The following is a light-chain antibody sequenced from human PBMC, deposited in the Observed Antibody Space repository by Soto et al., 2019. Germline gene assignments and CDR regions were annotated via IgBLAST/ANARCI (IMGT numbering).Light chain of an antibody. CDR2: DVS. J-gene: IGLJ2*01. V-gene: IGLV2-14*03. CDR1: SSDVAGYNY. Sequence: QSALTQPASVSGSPGQSITISCTGTSSDVAGYNYVSWYQQHPGKAHKLMIYDVSKRPSGVSSRFSGSKSGNTASLTISGLQAEDEADYYCSSYTSSSTRVFGGGTKVTVL. CDR3: SSYTSSSTRV.